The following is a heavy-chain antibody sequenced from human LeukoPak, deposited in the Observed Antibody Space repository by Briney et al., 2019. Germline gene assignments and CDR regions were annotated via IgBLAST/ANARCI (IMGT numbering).Heavy chain of an antibody. D-gene: IGHD3-10*01. CDR3: AKSNGYGLVDI. J-gene: IGHJ3*02. V-gene: IGHV4-4*02. Sequence: SGTLSLTCAVSGGSISSSNWWSWVRQPPGKGLEWIGRIFHTGTTDYKTSLKGRVTISVDKSKNQFSLKLTSVTAADTAVYYCAKSNGYGLVDIWGQGTMVTVSS. CDR2: IFHTGTT. CDR1: GGSISSSNW.